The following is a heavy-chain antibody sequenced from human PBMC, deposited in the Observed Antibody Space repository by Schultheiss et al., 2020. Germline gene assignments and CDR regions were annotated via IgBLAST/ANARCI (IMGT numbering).Heavy chain of an antibody. CDR1: GFTFDDYA. CDR3: AKDIKGQRSRPYYYYGMDV. CDR2: ISWNSGII. V-gene: IGHV3-9*01. Sequence: GGSLRLSCAASGFTFDDYAMHWVRQAPGKGLEWVSGISWNSGIIGYADSVKGRFTISRDNAKNSLYLRMNSLRAEDTALYYCAKDIKGQRSRPYYYYGMDVWGQGTTVTVSS. J-gene: IGHJ6*02.